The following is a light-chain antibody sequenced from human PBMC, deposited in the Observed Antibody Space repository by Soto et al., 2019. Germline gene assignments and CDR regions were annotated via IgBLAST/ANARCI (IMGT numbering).Light chain of an antibody. CDR1: SSNIGAGHD. CDR3: QSYDSSLSGSEV. Sequence: QSVLTQPPSVSGAPGQRVTISFTGSSSNIGAGHDVHWYQHLPGTAPKLLIYGNGNRPSGVPDRFSGSKSGTSASLAITGLQAEDEADYYCQSYDSSLSGSEVFGTGTKLTVL. CDR2: GNG. J-gene: IGLJ1*01. V-gene: IGLV1-40*01.